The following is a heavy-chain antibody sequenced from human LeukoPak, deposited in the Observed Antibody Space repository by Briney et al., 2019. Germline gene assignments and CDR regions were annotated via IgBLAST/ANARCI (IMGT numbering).Heavy chain of an antibody. CDR2: ISSSSSTI. J-gene: IGHJ4*02. CDR3: ATLRRESSIAARQLPSGPLENDY. Sequence: PGGSLRLSCAASGFTFSSYSMNWVRQAPGKGLEWVSYISSSSSTIYYADSVKGRFTISRDNSKNTLYLQMNSLRAEDTAVYYCATLRRESSIAARQLPSGPLENDYWGQGTLVTVSS. V-gene: IGHV3-48*01. D-gene: IGHD6-6*01. CDR1: GFTFSSYS.